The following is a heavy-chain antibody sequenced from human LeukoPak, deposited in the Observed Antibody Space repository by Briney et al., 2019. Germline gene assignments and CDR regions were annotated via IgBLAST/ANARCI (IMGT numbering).Heavy chain of an antibody. CDR3: ARGMGGSHDSSGYYFDY. CDR2: ISGSDGGT. D-gene: IGHD3-22*01. J-gene: IGHJ4*02. CDR1: GFTFSSYA. V-gene: IGHV3-23*01. Sequence: GGSLRLSCAASGFTFSSYAMSWVRQAPGKGLEWVSAISGSDGGTYYADSVKGRFTISRDNSKNTLYLQMNSLRAEDTAVYYCARGMGGSHDSSGYYFDYWGQGALVTVSS.